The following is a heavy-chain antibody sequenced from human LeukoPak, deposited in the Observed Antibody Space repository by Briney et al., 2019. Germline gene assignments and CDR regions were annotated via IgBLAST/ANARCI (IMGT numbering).Heavy chain of an antibody. Sequence: ASVKVSCKASGYTFTSYDINWVRQATGQGLEWMGWMNPNSGNTGYAQKFQGRVTMTRNTSISTAYMELSSLRAEDTAVYYCARGLRFLDPGVMDVWGQGTTVTVSS. V-gene: IGHV1-8*01. CDR3: ARGLRFLDPGVMDV. J-gene: IGHJ6*02. CDR1: GYTFTSYD. D-gene: IGHD3-3*01. CDR2: MNPNSGNT.